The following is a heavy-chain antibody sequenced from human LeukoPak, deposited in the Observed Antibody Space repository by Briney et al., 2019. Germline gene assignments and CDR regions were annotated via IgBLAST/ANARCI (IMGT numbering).Heavy chain of an antibody. V-gene: IGHV1-18*01. CDR1: GYTFTSYG. Sequence: GASVKVSCKASGYTFTSYGISWVRQAPGQGLEWMGWISAYNGNTNYAQKLQGRVTMTTDTSTSTAYMELRSLRSDDTAVYYCARDSYCGGDCYSRRGFDYWGQGTLVTVSS. CDR2: ISAYNGNT. J-gene: IGHJ4*02. D-gene: IGHD2-21*01. CDR3: ARDSYCGGDCYSRRGFDY.